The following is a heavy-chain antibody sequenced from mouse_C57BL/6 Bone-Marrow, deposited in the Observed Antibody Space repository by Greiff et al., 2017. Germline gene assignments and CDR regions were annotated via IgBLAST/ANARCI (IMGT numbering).Heavy chain of an antibody. CDR3: ARGRLRRVFDY. CDR1: GYTFTSYT. CDR2: INPSSGYT. Sequence: VQLQQSGAELARPGASVKMSCKASGYTFTSYTMHWVKQRPGRGQEWIGYINPSSGYTKYNQKFKDKATLTADKSSSTAYMQLSSLTSEDSAVYYCARGRLRRVFDYWGQGTTLTVSS. V-gene: IGHV1-4*01. J-gene: IGHJ2*01. D-gene: IGHD2-4*01.